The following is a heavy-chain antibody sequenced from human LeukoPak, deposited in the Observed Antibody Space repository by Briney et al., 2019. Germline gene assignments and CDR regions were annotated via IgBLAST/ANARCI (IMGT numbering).Heavy chain of an antibody. CDR2: IYTSGST. CDR3: ARNYYDSSGYYFDY. CDR1: GGSISSYY. V-gene: IGHV4-4*07. Sequence: SSETLSLTCTVSGGSISSYYWSWIRQPAGKGLEWIGRIYTSGSTNYNPSLKSRVTMSVDTSKNQFSLKLSSVTAADAAVYYCARNYYDSSGYYFDYWGQGTLVTVSS. J-gene: IGHJ4*02. D-gene: IGHD3-22*01.